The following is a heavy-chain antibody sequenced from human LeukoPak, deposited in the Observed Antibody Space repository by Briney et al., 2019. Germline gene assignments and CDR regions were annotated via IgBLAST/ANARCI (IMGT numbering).Heavy chain of an antibody. CDR1: GGSISPYN. CDR2: IYYSGGT. V-gene: IGHV4-59*01. Sequence: ASETLSLTCTVSGGSISPYNCNWIRQPPGKGLEWIGYIYYSGGTNYNDSLKSRVTISVDTSQNQFSLRLSSMTAADTAVYYCARRAAAVGTYYMDVWGKGTTVTVSS. CDR3: ARRAAAVGTYYMDV. D-gene: IGHD6-13*01. J-gene: IGHJ6*03.